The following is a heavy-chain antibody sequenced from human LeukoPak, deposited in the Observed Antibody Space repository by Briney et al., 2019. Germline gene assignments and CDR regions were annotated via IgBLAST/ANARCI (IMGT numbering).Heavy chain of an antibody. J-gene: IGHJ4*02. CDR2: FSHTGST. D-gene: IGHD3-22*01. Sequence: SETLSLTCTVSAGSIYNSPYYWGWIRQPPGKGLEWIGSFSHTGSTYYNPSLERRVTISVDTSKNQFSLTLTSVTAADTAVYFCATGDYYDSSGYYFYFNYWGQGTLVAVSS. CDR3: ATGDYYDSSGYYFYFNY. CDR1: AGSIYNSPYY. V-gene: IGHV4-39*01.